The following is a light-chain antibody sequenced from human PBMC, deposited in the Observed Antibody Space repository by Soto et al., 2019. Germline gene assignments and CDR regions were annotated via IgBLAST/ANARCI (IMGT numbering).Light chain of an antibody. CDR3: RSYAGSSTRV. CDR1: SSDVGSYNL. J-gene: IGLJ3*02. Sequence: QSVLTQPASVSGSPGQSITISCTGTSSDVGSYNLVSWYQQHPGKAPKLMIYEVSKRPSGVSNRFSGSKSGNTASLTISGLQAEDEADYYCRSYAGSSTRVFGGGTKVTVL. CDR2: EVS. V-gene: IGLV2-23*02.